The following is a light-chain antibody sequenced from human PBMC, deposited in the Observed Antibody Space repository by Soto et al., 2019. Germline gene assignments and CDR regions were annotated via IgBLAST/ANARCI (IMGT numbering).Light chain of an antibody. V-gene: IGKV3-11*01. Sequence: EIVLTQSPVTLSLSPGERAHLSLRASQTFRSLLAWYQQKPGQPPRLLIYDGYYRPTDTPPRFSGSGSGTDFTLTISSLEPEDSAVYYCQQRNMWPITFGQGTRLEIK. CDR1: QTFRSL. CDR3: QQRNMWPIT. J-gene: IGKJ5*01. CDR2: DGY.